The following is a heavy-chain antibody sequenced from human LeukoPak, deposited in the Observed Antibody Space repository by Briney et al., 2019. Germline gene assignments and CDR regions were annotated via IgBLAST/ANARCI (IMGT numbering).Heavy chain of an antibody. CDR2: FNPRTGST. J-gene: IGHJ4*02. CDR3: ATGGYSSSWSPDYDY. V-gene: IGHV1-46*01. D-gene: IGHD6-13*01. CDR1: GYTFTNFY. Sequence: WASVNVSCKASGYTFTNFYMHWVRQAPGQGLEWMGIFNPRTGSTSYTQKFQGRVTMTRDMSTSTVYMELSSLRSEDTAVHYCATGGYSSSWSPDYDYWGQGTLVTVSS.